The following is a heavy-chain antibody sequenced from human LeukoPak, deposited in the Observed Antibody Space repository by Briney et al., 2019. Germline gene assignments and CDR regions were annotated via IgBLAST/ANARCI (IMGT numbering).Heavy chain of an antibody. CDR2: IGTDGSYI. D-gene: IGHD1-1*01. V-gene: IGHV3-21*01. CDR1: GFTVNTYG. J-gene: IGHJ3*02. CDR3: ARKMKTGDRVGTFDI. Sequence: PGGSLRLSCAASGFTVNTYGMHWVRQAPMKGLEWVSSIGTDGSYIYYADSVQGRFTISRDNAKNSLYLQMNSLTAEDTAVYYCARKMKTGDRVGTFDIWGQGTMVTVSS.